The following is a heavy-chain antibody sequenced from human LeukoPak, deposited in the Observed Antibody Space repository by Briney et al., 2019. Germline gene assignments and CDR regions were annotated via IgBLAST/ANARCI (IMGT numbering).Heavy chain of an antibody. D-gene: IGHD3-9*01. CDR3: ARRYFDWFLGAGGSLDI. J-gene: IGHJ3*02. Sequence: PGGSLRLSCAGSGFTFRSYWMHWVRQAPGKGLEWVANIKQDGGEKYYVDSVKGGFTISRDNANDSVYLQMNSLRAEDTAVYYCARRYFDWFLGAGGSLDIWGQGTMVTVSS. CDR2: IKQDGGEK. CDR1: GFTFRSYW. V-gene: IGHV3-7*01.